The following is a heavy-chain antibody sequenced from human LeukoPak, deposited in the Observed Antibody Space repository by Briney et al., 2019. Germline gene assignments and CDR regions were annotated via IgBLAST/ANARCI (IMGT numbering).Heavy chain of an antibody. CDR1: GFTFSSYA. CDR2: ISGSGGST. D-gene: IGHD4-17*01. Sequence: GGSLRLSCAASGFTFSSYAMSWVRQAPGKGLEWVSAISGSGGSTYYADSVKGRFTISRDNSKNTRYLQMNSLRAEDTAVYYCAKMDGDYGYYYYGMDVWGKGTTVTVSS. CDR3: AKMDGDYGYYYYGMDV. J-gene: IGHJ6*04. V-gene: IGHV3-23*01.